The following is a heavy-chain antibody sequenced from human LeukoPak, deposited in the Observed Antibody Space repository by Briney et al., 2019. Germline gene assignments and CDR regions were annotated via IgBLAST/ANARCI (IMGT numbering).Heavy chain of an antibody. Sequence: PGGSLRLSCAASGFIFSNYGMHWVRQAPGKGLEGVAFIRYDGSNKYYADSVKGRFTISRDNSKNTLYLQMNSLRAEDTAVYYCAKDQGSRYGDYVPSDYWGQGTLVTVSS. D-gene: IGHD4-17*01. V-gene: IGHV3-30*02. J-gene: IGHJ4*02. CDR3: AKDQGSRYGDYVPSDY. CDR2: IRYDGSNK. CDR1: GFIFSNYG.